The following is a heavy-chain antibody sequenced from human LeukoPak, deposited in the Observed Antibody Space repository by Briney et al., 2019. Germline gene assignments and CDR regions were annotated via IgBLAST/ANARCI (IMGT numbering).Heavy chain of an antibody. V-gene: IGHV1-69*05. J-gene: IGHJ6*03. CDR2: IIPIFGTA. D-gene: IGHD3-16*01. Sequence: ASVKVSCKASGGTFSSYAISWVRQAPGQGLEWMGGIIPIFGTANYAQKFQGRVTITTDESTSTAYMELSSLRSEDTAVYYCARARGGSNPKTHYYYYYYYMDVWGKGTTVTVSS. CDR1: GGTFSSYA. CDR3: ARARGGSNPKTHYYYYYYYMDV.